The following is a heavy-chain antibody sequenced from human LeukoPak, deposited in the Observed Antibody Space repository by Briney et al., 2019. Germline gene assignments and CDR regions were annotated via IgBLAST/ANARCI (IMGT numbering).Heavy chain of an antibody. J-gene: IGHJ4*02. Sequence: PGGSLRLSCAASGFTFRSYAMSWVRQAPGKGLECVSGISDSGGGTYYADSVQGRFTISRDNSKNTLYLQMTSLRAEDTAIYYCAKDRGGGPTNFDYWGQGTRVTVSA. CDR2: ISDSGGGT. CDR1: GFTFRSYA. CDR3: AKDRGGGPTNFDY. V-gene: IGHV3-23*01. D-gene: IGHD1/OR15-1a*01.